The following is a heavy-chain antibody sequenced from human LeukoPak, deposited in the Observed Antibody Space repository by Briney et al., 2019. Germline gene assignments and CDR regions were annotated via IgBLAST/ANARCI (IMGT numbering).Heavy chain of an antibody. J-gene: IGHJ1*01. CDR1: GFTFRSYS. CDR3: ARSNDYLEYFQH. D-gene: IGHD4-11*01. V-gene: IGHV3-21*01. CDR2: ISSSSSYI. Sequence: GGSLRLSCAVSGFTFRSYSMSWVRQAPGKGLEWVSSISSSSSYIYYADSVKGRFTISRDNAKNSLYLHVNSLRAEDTAVYYCARSNDYLEYFQHWGQGTLVTVSS.